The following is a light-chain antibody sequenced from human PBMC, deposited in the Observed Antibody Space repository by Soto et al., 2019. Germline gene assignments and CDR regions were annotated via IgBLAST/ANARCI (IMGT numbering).Light chain of an antibody. CDR2: DVS. V-gene: IGKV1-5*01. CDR3: QQLRMYPST. Sequence: DIQMTQSPSTLSASVGDRVTITCRASQSISSWLAWYQQKPGKAPKLLIYDVSSLESGVPSRFSGSGSGTEFTLAISSLQAEDFATYYCQQLRMYPSTFGGGTKVDIK. CDR1: QSISSW. J-gene: IGKJ4*01.